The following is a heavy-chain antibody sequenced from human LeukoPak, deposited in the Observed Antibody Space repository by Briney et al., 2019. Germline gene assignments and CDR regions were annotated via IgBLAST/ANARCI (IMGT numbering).Heavy chain of an antibody. D-gene: IGHD6-13*01. CDR3: ARHPAAAPIKSYYYGMDV. J-gene: IGHJ6*02. V-gene: IGHV4-59*08. CDR1: GASISSYY. Sequence: SETLSLTCTVSGASISSYYWSWIRQPPGKGLEWIGYISYSGSTNYNPSLKSRVTISADTSKNQFSLKLSSVTAADTAVYYCARHPAAAPIKSYYYGMDVWGQGTTVTVSS. CDR2: ISYSGST.